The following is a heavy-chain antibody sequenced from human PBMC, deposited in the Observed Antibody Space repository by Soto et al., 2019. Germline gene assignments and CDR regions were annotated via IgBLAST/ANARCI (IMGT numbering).Heavy chain of an antibody. CDR3: ARDQGGSGGRPYDAFDI. D-gene: IGHD2-15*01. V-gene: IGHV3-66*01. Sequence: EVQLVESGGGLVQPGGSLRLSCAASGFTVSSNYMSWVRQAPGKGLEWVSVIYSGGSTYYADSVKGRFTISRDNSKNTLYLQMNSLRAEDTAVYYCARDQGGSGGRPYDAFDIWGQGTMVTVSS. CDR2: IYSGGST. J-gene: IGHJ3*02. CDR1: GFTVSSNY.